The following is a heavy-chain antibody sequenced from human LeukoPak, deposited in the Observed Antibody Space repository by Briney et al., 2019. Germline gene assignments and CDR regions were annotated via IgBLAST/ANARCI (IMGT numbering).Heavy chain of an antibody. J-gene: IGHJ4*02. CDR1: GFTFSNYA. D-gene: IGHD3-22*01. V-gene: IGHV3-23*01. CDR2: ISGSGDTT. Sequence: AGGSLRLSCAASGFTFSNYAMRWVRQAPGKGLEWVSGISGSGDTTYYADSVKGRFTISRDNAKNSLYLQMNSLRAEDTGVYYCAREHPYYYDSSGTALMAEIKYYFDYWGQGTLVTVSS. CDR3: AREHPYYYDSSGTALMAEIKYYFDY.